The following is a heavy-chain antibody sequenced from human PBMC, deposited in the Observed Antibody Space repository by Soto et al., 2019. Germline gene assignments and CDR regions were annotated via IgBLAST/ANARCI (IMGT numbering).Heavy chain of an antibody. CDR1: GGPISSGGYS. D-gene: IGHD3-10*01. CDR3: ARGRITMVRGLDY. J-gene: IGHJ4*02. V-gene: IGHV4-30-2*01. CDR2: IYHSGST. Sequence: SETLSLTCAVSGGPISSGGYSWSWIRQPPGKGLEWIGYIYHSGSTYYNPSLKSRVTISVDRSKNQFSLKLSSVTAADTAVYYCARGRITMVRGLDYWGQGTLVTVSS.